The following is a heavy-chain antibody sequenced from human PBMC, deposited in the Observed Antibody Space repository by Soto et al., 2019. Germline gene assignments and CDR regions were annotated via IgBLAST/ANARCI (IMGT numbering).Heavy chain of an antibody. Sequence: QVQLQESGPALVKPSGTLSLACTVSGASTSSENWWSWVRQAPGKGLEWIGEIYHSGATHYSPSLKSRVTISLDKSKNQFFLKLDSVTAADSAVYYCARDAGASRYYGMDVCGQVTKVTVS. CDR3: ARDAGASRYYGMDV. CDR1: GASTSSENW. J-gene: IGHJ6*02. D-gene: IGHD2-8*02. CDR2: IYHSGAT. V-gene: IGHV4-4*02.